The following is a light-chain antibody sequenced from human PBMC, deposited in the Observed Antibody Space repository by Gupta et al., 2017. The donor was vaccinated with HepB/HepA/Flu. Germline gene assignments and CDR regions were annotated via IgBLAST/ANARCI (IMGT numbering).Light chain of an antibody. CDR1: QTLVHSDGNTY. V-gene: IGKV2-30*02. J-gene: IGKJ1*01. Sequence: DVVMTQSPLSLPVTLGQPASISCRSSQTLVHSDGNTYLHWFQQRPGQSPRRLIYQVSNRASGVPDRFSGSGSGTDFTLKISRVEPEDVAIYYCRQITQWPETLGQGTKVEIK. CDR2: QVS. CDR3: RQITQWPET.